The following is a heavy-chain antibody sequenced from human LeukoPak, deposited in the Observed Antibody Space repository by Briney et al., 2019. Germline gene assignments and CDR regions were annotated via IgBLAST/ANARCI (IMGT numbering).Heavy chain of an antibody. CDR2: INPNSGGT. J-gene: IGHJ4*02. CDR3: ARGYSYGSYIDY. Sequence: ASVKVSCKASGYTFIGYYMHWVRQAPGQGLEWMGWINPNSGGTNYAQKFQGRVTMTRETSISTAYMELSRLTSDDTAVYYCARGYSYGSYIDYWGQGTLVTVSS. V-gene: IGHV1-2*02. CDR1: GYTFIGYY. D-gene: IGHD5-18*01.